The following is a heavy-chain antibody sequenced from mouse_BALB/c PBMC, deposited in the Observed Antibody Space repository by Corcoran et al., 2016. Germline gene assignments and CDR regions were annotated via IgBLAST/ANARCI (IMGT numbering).Heavy chain of an antibody. V-gene: IGHV9-3*02. CDR1: GYTFTNYG. CDR2: INTNTGEP. CDR3: ARGSSGYAY. Sequence: QIQLVQSGPELKKPGETVKISCKASGYTFTNYGMNWVKQAPGKGLKWMGWINTNTGEPTYAEEFKGRFAFYLETSASTAYLQINNLKNEDTATYFCARGSSGYAYWGQGTTLTVSS. J-gene: IGHJ2*01. D-gene: IGHD3-1*01.